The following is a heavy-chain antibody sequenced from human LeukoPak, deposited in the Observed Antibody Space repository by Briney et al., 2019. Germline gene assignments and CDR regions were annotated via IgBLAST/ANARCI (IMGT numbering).Heavy chain of an antibody. J-gene: IGHJ5*02. D-gene: IGHD3-3*01. CDR3: ARAHDFWSGYYLP. V-gene: IGHV4-39*07. CDR2: IYYSGST. CDR1: GGSISSSSYY. Sequence: SETLSLTCTVSGGSISSSSYYWGWIRQPPGKGLEWIGSIYYSGSTYYNPSLKSRVTISVDTSKNQFSLKLSSVTAADTAVYYCARAHDFWSGYYLPWGQGTLVTVSS.